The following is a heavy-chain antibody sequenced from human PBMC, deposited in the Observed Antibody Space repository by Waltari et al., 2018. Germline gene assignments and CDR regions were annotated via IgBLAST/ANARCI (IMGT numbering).Heavy chain of an antibody. J-gene: IGHJ3*02. Sequence: EVQLVESGGGLVKPGGSLRLSCAASGFTFSSYSMTWVRQAPGEGLEWVSSSSSSSRYIYYADSVKGRFTIARDNAKNSLYLQMNSLRAEDTAVYYCARVDHDAFDIWGQGTMVTVSS. V-gene: IGHV3-21*01. CDR3: ARVDHDAFDI. D-gene: IGHD2-15*01. CDR2: SSSSSRYI. CDR1: GFTFSSYS.